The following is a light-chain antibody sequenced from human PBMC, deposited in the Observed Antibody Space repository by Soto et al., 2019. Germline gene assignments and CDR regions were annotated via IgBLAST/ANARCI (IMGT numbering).Light chain of an antibody. CDR3: NSYTTGNTFV. CDR2: EVI. V-gene: IGLV2-14*03. Sequence: QSVLTQPASVSGSPGQAITVSCSGTSSDIGAHNFVSWYQQHPGKAPKLIIYEVINRPSGVSDHFSGSKSGNTASLTISGLQSEDEADYYCNSYTTGNTFVFGSGTKVTVL. CDR1: SSDIGAHNF. J-gene: IGLJ1*01.